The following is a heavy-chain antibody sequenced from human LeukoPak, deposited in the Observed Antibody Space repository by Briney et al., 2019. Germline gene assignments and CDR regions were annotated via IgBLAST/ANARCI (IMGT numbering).Heavy chain of an antibody. CDR2: TYYSGST. Sequence: SETLSLTCTVSGGSISSSSYYWSWMRQPPGKGLEWIGYTYYSGSTNSNPSLQSQVTISVDTSKNPFSLKLRSVPAADTAVYYCARATYYDFWSVYWASTANYYGMDVWGQGTTVSVSS. CDR3: ARATYYDFWSVYWASTANYYGMDV. J-gene: IGHJ6*02. V-gene: IGHV4-61*01. CDR1: GGSISSSSYY. D-gene: IGHD3-3*01.